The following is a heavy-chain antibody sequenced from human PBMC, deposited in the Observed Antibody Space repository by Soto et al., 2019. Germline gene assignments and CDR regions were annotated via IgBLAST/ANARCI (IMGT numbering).Heavy chain of an antibody. Sequence: EVQLLESGGTLVQPGGSLRLSCAASGFTFSSYAMSWVRQAPGKGLEWVSAISGSGGSTYYSDSVKGRFTISRDNSKNTLYLHMNSLRAEDTAVYYCAKDGDIAARPHFLDYWGQGTLVTVSS. CDR2: ISGSGGST. J-gene: IGHJ4*02. V-gene: IGHV3-23*01. CDR3: AKDGDIAARPHFLDY. CDR1: GFTFSSYA. D-gene: IGHD6-6*01.